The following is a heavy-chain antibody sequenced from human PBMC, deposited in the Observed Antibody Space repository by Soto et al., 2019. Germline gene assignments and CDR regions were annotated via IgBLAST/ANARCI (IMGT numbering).Heavy chain of an antibody. D-gene: IGHD6-19*01. CDR2: INAGNGNT. CDR1: GYTFTSYA. V-gene: IGHV1-3*01. Sequence: QVQLVQSGAEVKKPGASVKVSCKASGYTFTSYAMHWVRQAPGQRLEWMGWINAGNGNTKYSQKFQGRVTITRDTSANTAYMELSSLRSEDTAVYYCARAAVAGTGWFDPWGQGTLVTVSS. CDR3: ARAAVAGTGWFDP. J-gene: IGHJ5*02.